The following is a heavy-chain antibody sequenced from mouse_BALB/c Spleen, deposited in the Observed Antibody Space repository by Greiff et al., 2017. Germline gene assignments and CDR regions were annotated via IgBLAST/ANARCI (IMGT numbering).Heavy chain of an antibody. J-gene: IGHJ3*01. CDR3: ATSFIYYDYDPFAY. Sequence: QVQLQQSGPGLVQPSQSLSITCTVSGFSLTSYGVHWVRQSPGKGLEWLGVIWSGGSTDYNAAFISRLSISKDNSKSQVFFKMNSLQANDTAIYYCATSFIYYDYDPFAYWGQGTLVTVSA. V-gene: IGHV2-2*02. CDR2: IWSGGST. D-gene: IGHD2-4*01. CDR1: GFSLTSYG.